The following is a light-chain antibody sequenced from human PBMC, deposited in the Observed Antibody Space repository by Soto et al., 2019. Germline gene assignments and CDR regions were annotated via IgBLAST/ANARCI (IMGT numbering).Light chain of an antibody. CDR2: DAS. V-gene: IGKV1-5*01. J-gene: IGKJ1*01. CDR3: QHYDSYQWT. CDR1: QSISSW. Sequence: DIQIAQSPSTLSASVGPTGPITCRASQSISSWLAWYRQKPGKAPKLLIYDASSLESGVPSRFSGSGSGTEFTLTTSSLQPDDFETYYCQHYDSYQWTFGQGTKV.